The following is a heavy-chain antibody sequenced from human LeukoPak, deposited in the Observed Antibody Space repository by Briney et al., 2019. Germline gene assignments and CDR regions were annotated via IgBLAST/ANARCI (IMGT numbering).Heavy chain of an antibody. CDR1: GLIFSDYG. CDR2: IWYDGSKN. Sequence: GRSLGLSCAASGLIFSDYGMHWVRQAPGKGLEWVAVIWYDGSKNSYADSVKGRFTISRDNTKNTLYLQMNSLRAEDTAVYYCASTPPVTTTGDYWGQGTLVTVSS. CDR3: ASTPPVTTTGDY. V-gene: IGHV3-33*01. D-gene: IGHD4-17*01. J-gene: IGHJ4*02.